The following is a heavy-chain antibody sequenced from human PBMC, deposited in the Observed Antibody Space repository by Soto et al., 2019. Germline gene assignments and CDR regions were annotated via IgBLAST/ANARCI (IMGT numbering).Heavy chain of an antibody. D-gene: IGHD3-10*01. Sequence: ASVKVSCKASGNTFTSYDINWVRQATGHGLEWMGWINPNSGNIGYAQKFQGRVTMTRDTAIRTAYMEVSRLRSDDTAVYYCARGRASESCYLLDYWGQGTLVTVSS. CDR2: INPNSGNI. CDR3: ARGRASESCYLLDY. J-gene: IGHJ4*02. CDR1: GNTFTSYD. V-gene: IGHV1-8*01.